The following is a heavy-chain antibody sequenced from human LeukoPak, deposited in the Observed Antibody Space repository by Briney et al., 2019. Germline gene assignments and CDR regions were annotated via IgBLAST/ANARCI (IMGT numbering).Heavy chain of an antibody. J-gene: IGHJ2*01. V-gene: IGHV3-72*01. CDR2: TRNKANGYTT. D-gene: IGHD5-18*01. Sequence: GGSLRLSCAASGFTFSTYAMNWVRQAPGKGLEWVGRTRNKANGYTTEYAASVKGRFTISRDESKNSLDLQMNSLKTEDTAVYHCARVGFTYGHGHFDLWGRGTLVTVPS. CDR1: GFTFSTYA. CDR3: ARVGFTYGHGHFDL.